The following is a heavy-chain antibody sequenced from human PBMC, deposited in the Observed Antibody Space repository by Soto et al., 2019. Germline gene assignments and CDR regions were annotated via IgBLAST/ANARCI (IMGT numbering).Heavy chain of an antibody. J-gene: IGHJ6*02. Sequence: GASVKVSCKASGFSLTGYYFHWIRAAPGQGLEWLGWINPNTGGTTYAQKFQGRVTLTWDTSINTAYMELSSLRPADTAMYYCARDQGTGRGRCSSTSCPKDYYYYGMDVWGQGTTVTVSS. CDR1: GFSLTGYY. V-gene: IGHV1-2*02. D-gene: IGHD2-2*01. CDR3: ARDQGTGRGRCSSTSCPKDYYYYGMDV. CDR2: INPNTGGT.